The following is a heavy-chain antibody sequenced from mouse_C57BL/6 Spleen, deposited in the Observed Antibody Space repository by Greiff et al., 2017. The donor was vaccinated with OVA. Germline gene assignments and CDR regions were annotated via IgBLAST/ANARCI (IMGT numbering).Heavy chain of an antibody. CDR2: ISSGGDYI. Sequence: EVKVVESGEGLVKPGGSLKLSCAASGFTFSSYAMSWVRQTPEKRLEWVAYISSGGDYIYYADTVKGRFTISRDNARNTLYLQMSSLKSEDTAMYYCTRDMPGYFDVWGTGTTVTVSS. CDR1: GFTFSSYA. V-gene: IGHV5-9-1*02. D-gene: IGHD6-5*01. CDR3: TRDMPGYFDV. J-gene: IGHJ1*03.